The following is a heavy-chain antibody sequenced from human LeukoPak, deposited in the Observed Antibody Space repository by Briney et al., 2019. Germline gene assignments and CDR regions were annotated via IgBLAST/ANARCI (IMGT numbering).Heavy chain of an antibody. CDR3: AGRITMVRGVID. J-gene: IGHJ4*02. CDR1: GFTFSSYS. Sequence: GGSLRLSCAASGFTFSSYSMNWVRQAPGKGLERVSYISSSSSTIYYADSVKGRFTISRDNAKNSLYLQMNSLRAEDTAVYYWAGRITMVRGVIDWGQGTLVTVSS. V-gene: IGHV3-48*01. D-gene: IGHD3-10*01. CDR2: ISSSSSTI.